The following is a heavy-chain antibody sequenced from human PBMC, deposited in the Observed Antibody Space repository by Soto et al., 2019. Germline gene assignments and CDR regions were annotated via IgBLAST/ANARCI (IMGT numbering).Heavy chain of an antibody. CDR2: IYSGGST. CDR1: GFTVSSNY. D-gene: IGHD1-26*01. Sequence: EVQLVESGGGLIQPGGSLRLSCAASGFTVSSNYMSWVRQAPGKGLEWVSVIYSGGSTYYADSVKGRYTISRDNSKNTLYLQMNSLRAEDTAVYYCARSPMGATYFDYWGQGTLVTVSS. J-gene: IGHJ4*02. V-gene: IGHV3-53*01. CDR3: ARSPMGATYFDY.